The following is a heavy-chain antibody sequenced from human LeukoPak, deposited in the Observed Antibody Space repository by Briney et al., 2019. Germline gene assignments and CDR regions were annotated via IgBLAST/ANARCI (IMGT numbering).Heavy chain of an antibody. J-gene: IGHJ4*02. D-gene: IGHD5-24*01. CDR3: ASGLDGYNVY. CDR2: INPNSGGT. Sequence: ASVKVSCKASGYTFTSYGLSWVRQAPGQGLEWMGWINPNSGGTNYAQKFQGRVTMTRDTSISTAYMELSRLRSDDTAVYYCASGLDGYNVYWGQGTLVTVSS. CDR1: GYTFTSYG. V-gene: IGHV1-2*02.